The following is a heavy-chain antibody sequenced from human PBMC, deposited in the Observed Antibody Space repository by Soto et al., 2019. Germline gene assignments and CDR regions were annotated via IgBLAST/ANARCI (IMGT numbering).Heavy chain of an antibody. CDR3: ARDFGHGYYLDY. Sequence: VQLVESGGGLVQPGGSLRLSCVASGFSFSNYNMNWVGQAPGKGLEWVSYITDSSDTVHYADSVRDRFTISRDNAESSLYLQMNSLRDEDTAVYFCARDFGHGYYLDYWGRGTLVTVSS. J-gene: IGHJ4*02. V-gene: IGHV3-48*02. CDR2: ITDSSDTV. D-gene: IGHD3-3*01. CDR1: GFSFSNYN.